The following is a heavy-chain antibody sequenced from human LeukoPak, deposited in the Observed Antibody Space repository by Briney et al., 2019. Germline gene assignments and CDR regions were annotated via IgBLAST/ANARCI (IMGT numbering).Heavy chain of an antibody. J-gene: IGHJ3*02. D-gene: IGHD2-21*02. V-gene: IGHV4-61*02. CDR1: GGSISSVSFY. CDR2: IYSSGST. Sequence: TSSETLSLTCTVSGGSISSVSFYWNWIRQPAGKGLEWIGRIYSSGSTHYNPSLKSRVNISLDTSTNQFSLKLRSVPAADTAMFYCARDRCGGDCYSTSRRNAFDIWGQGTMVTVSS. CDR3: ARDRCGGDCYSTSRRNAFDI.